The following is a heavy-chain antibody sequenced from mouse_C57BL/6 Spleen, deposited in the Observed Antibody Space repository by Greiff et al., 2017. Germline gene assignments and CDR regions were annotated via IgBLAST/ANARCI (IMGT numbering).Heavy chain of an antibody. Sequence: QVQLKQPGAELVRPGTSVKLSCKASGYTFTSYWMHWVQQRPGQGLEWIGVIDPSDSDTKYNQKFKGKATLTVDTSSSTAYMQLSSLTSEDSAVYYCASDGPLDYWGQGTSVTVSS. CDR1: GYTFTSYW. J-gene: IGHJ4*01. CDR2: IDPSDSDT. V-gene: IGHV1-59*01. CDR3: ASDGPLDY. D-gene: IGHD2-3*01.